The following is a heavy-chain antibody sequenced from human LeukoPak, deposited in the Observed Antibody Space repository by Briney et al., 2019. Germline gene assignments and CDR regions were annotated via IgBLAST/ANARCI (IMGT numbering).Heavy chain of an antibody. Sequence: QPGRSLRLSCAASAFTFSSYAMHWVRQAPGKGLEWVAVISYDGSNKYYADSVKGRFTISRDNSKNTLYLQMNSLRAEDTAVYYCSRGAWGSYGDYWGQGTLVTVSS. CDR2: ISYDGSNK. V-gene: IGHV3-30-3*02. CDR3: SRGAWGSYGDY. J-gene: IGHJ4*02. CDR1: AFTFSSYA. D-gene: IGHD5-18*01.